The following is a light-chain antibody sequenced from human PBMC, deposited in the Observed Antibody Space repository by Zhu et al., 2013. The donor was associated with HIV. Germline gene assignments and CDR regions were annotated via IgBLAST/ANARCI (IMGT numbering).Light chain of an antibody. Sequence: DIQMTQSPSSLSASVGDRVTITCRASQSISSYLNWYQQKPGKAPKLLIYAASSLQSGVPSRFSGSGSGTDFTLTISRLEPEDFAVYYCQYYGRSLWTFGQGTKVEIK. CDR1: QSISSY. CDR3: QYYGRSLWT. V-gene: IGKV1-39*01. J-gene: IGKJ1*01. CDR2: AAS.